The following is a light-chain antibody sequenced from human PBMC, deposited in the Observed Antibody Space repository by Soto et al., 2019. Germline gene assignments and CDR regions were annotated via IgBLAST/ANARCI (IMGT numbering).Light chain of an antibody. V-gene: IGKV3-20*01. J-gene: IGKJ2*01. CDR2: GRS. Sequence: EIVLTQSPGPLSLSPGNSAALSCRASQSVTGDKVAWYQQRPGQAPRLLIYGRSTRATDIPARFRGSGSGTDYTLTINGLEPEDFARYYCQQYGNSPFTFGQGTKLEI. CDR3: QQYGNSPFT. CDR1: QSVTGDK.